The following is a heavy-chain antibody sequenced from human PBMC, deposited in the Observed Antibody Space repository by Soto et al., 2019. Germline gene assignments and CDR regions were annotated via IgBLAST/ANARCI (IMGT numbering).Heavy chain of an antibody. CDR3: ARRYGSAFDI. V-gene: IGHV4-59*07. D-gene: IGHD3-10*01. CDR1: GCSISGYH. J-gene: IGHJ3*02. Sequence: SDTLSLTCTVSGCSISGYHWGWIRQPPGKGLEWIGYMYNTGSTVYNPSLKSRVTISVDTSKNQFSLKLSSVTAADTAVYYCARRYGSAFDIWGQGTMVT. CDR2: MYNTGST.